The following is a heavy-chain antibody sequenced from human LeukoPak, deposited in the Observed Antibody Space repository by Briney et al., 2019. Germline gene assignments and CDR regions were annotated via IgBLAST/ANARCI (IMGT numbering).Heavy chain of an antibody. V-gene: IGHV3-23*01. D-gene: IGHD5-18*01. CDR2: IRGRGGST. CDR1: GFTFSSYA. Sequence: PGGSLSLSCAASGFTFSSYAMSWVRQAPGKGLECVSAIRGRGGSTYYADSVKGRFTISRDNSKNALCLQMNSLRAEDTAVYYCAREGYSYTNVTAMDPYYYYYMDVWGKGTTVTVSS. CDR3: AREGYSYTNVTAMDPYYYYYMDV. J-gene: IGHJ6*03.